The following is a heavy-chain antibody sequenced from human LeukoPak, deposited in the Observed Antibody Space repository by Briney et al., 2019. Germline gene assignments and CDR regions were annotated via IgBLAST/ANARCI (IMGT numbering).Heavy chain of an antibody. D-gene: IGHD6-13*01. J-gene: IGHJ4*02. CDR3: ARDVGGIFDS. Sequence: GGSLRLSCAASGFTFSTYWMHWVRQAPGKGLVWVSYISSGSSTIYYADSVKGRFTISRDNAKNSLYLQMIRLRDEDTAVYYCARDVGGIFDSWGQGTLVTVSS. V-gene: IGHV3-48*02. CDR2: ISSGSSTI. CDR1: GFTFSTYW.